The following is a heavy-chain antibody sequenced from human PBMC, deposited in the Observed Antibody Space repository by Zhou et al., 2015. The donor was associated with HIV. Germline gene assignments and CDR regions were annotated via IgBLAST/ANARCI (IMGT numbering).Heavy chain of an antibody. CDR1: GFTFRSYW. J-gene: IGHJ6*03. Sequence: EVQLVESGGDLVQPGGSLRLSCAASGFTFRSYWMHWVRQAPGKGLEWVSVIYSGGSTYYADSVKGRFTISRDNSKNTLYLQMNSLRAEDTAVYYCSTVRSSTTWEGSLYYYYYYMAVWGKGTTVTVSS. CDR3: STVRSSTTWEGSLYYYYYYMAV. D-gene: IGHD2-2*01. V-gene: IGHV3-66*01. CDR2: IYSGGST.